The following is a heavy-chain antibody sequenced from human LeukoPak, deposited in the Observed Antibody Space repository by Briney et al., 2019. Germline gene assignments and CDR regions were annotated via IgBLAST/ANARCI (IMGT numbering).Heavy chain of an antibody. CDR1: GGSFSDYF. CDR3: ARAYRAHQTFHSYHYFDY. V-gene: IGHV4-34*01. J-gene: IGHJ4*02. D-gene: IGHD5-18*01. Sequence: SETLSLTCAVYGGSFSDYFWSWVRQPPGKGLGWIGEINQSGSSTYNPSLKSRVTISGDTSKNQFSLRLNSVTAADTAVYFCARAYRAHQTFHSYHYFDYWGQGTLVTVSS. CDR2: INQSGSS.